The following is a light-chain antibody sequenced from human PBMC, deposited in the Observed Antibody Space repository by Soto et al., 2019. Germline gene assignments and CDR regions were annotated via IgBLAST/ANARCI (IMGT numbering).Light chain of an antibody. CDR3: QQRNNWPLT. CDR1: QSVSTF. V-gene: IGKV3-11*01. Sequence: EIVLTQSPATLSLSPGERATLSCRASQSVSTFLAWYQQKPGQAPRLVIFDASRRASDIPARFSGSGSGTDFTLTISSLEPEDFAVYYRQQRNNWPLTFG. CDR2: DAS. J-gene: IGKJ3*01.